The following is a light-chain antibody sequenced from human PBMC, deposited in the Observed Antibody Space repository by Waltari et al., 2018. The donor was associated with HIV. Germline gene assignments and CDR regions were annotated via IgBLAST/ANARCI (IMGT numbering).Light chain of an antibody. Sequence: QLVLTQSPSASASLGASVKLTCTSSSAHTSNAFAWHQQQPEKGPRFLLKINTDGSHDRGDGIPDRFSGSSSGAERYLTISSLQSEDEADYYCQAWGAGIRVFGGGTKLTVL. CDR3: QAWGAGIRV. CDR2: INTDGSH. CDR1: SAHTSNA. J-gene: IGLJ3*02. V-gene: IGLV4-69*01.